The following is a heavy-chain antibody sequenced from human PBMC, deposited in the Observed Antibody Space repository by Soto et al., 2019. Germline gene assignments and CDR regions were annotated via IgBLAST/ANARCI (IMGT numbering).Heavy chain of an antibody. J-gene: IGHJ3*02. CDR1: GYTFTSYY. V-gene: IGHV1-46*01. CDR2: INPSGGST. CDR3: ARVAYYYDSSGYPDAFDI. D-gene: IGHD3-22*01. Sequence: ASVKVSCKASGYTFTSYYMHWVRQAPGQGLEWMGIINPSGGSTSNAQKFQGRVTMTRDTSTSTVYMELSSLRSEDTAVYYCARVAYYYDSSGYPDAFDIWGQGTMVTVSS.